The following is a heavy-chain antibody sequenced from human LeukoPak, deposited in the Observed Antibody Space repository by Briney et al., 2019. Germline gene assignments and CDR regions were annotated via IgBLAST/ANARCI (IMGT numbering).Heavy chain of an antibody. J-gene: IGHJ6*03. D-gene: IGHD5-24*01. CDR1: GGSISSYY. CDR3: ARDRDVYYYYYMDV. V-gene: IGHV4-4*07. Sequence: SETLSLTCTVSGGSISSYYWSWIRQPAGKGLEGIGRIYTSGSTNYNPSLKSRVTMSVDTSKNQFSLKLSSVTAADTAVYYCARDRDVYYYYYMDVWGKGTTVTVSS. CDR2: IYTSGST.